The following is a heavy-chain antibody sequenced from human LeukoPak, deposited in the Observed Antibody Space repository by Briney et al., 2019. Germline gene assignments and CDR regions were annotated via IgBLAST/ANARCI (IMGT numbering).Heavy chain of an antibody. V-gene: IGHV4-4*02. CDR3: ARVQGSYYYGSSSYRYYWYFDL. CDR1: GGSISSPNW. CDR2: INHSGST. D-gene: IGHD3-22*01. J-gene: IGHJ2*01. Sequence: SETLSLTCVISGGSISSPNWWSWVRQPPGKGLEWIGEINHSGSTNYNPSLKSRVTISVDTSKNQLSLKLSSVTAADTAVYYCARVQGSYYYGSSSYRYYWYFDLWGRGTLVTVSS.